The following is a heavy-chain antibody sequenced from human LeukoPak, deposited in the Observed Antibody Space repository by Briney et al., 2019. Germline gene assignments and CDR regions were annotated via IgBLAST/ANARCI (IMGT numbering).Heavy chain of an antibody. CDR3: AKESVLRFLEWLPLGGIDY. V-gene: IGHV3-23*01. CDR2: ISGSGGST. D-gene: IGHD3-3*01. Sequence: GGSLRLSCAASGFTFSSYAMSWVRQAPGKGLEWVSAISGSGGSTYYADSVKGRFTISRDNSKNTLYLQMNSLRAEDAAVYYCAKESVLRFLEWLPLGGIDYWGQGTLVTVSS. CDR1: GFTFSSYA. J-gene: IGHJ4*02.